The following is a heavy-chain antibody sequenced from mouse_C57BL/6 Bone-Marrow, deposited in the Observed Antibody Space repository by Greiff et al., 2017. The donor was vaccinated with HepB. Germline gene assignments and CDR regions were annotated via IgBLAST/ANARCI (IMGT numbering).Heavy chain of an antibody. D-gene: IGHD2-4*01. Sequence: EVMLVESGEGLVKPGGSLKLSCAASGFTFSSYAMSWVRQTPEKRLEWVAYISSGGDYIYYADTVKGRFTISRDNARNTLYLQMSSLKSEDTAMYYCTRARGYDYDYYAMDYWGQGTSVTVSS. CDR2: ISSGGDYI. CDR3: TRARGYDYDYYAMDY. J-gene: IGHJ4*01. V-gene: IGHV5-9-1*02. CDR1: GFTFSSYA.